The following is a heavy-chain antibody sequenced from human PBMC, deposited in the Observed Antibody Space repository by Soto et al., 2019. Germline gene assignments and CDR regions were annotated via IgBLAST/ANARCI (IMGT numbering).Heavy chain of an antibody. D-gene: IGHD6-6*01. CDR2: VSANNGFT. V-gene: IGHV1-18*01. J-gene: IGHJ5*01. CDR1: GYTFTNFA. CDR3: ARGGAARHLDS. Sequence: ASVKVSCKTSGYTFTNFALSWVRQAPGQGLEWIGFVSANNGFTHFAQKFQGRVSVKTDTSTSTVYLDLRSLSSDDTAVYYCARGGAARHLDSWGQGTPVTVSS.